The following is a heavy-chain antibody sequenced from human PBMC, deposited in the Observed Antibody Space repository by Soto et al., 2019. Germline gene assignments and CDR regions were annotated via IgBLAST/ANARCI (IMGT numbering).Heavy chain of an antibody. CDR1: GFTFSRYA. D-gene: IGHD2-2*01. CDR3: AKEDVVPATMAWWVVRIHDY. J-gene: IGHJ4*02. Sequence: EVQLLESGGGLVQPGGSLRLSCAASGFTFSRYAMSWVRQAPGKGLEWVSAISGSADSTYYADSVKGRFTISRDNSKNTLYLQMNSLRADDTAVYYCAKEDVVPATMAWWVVRIHDYWGQGTLVTVSS. V-gene: IGHV3-23*01. CDR2: ISGSADST.